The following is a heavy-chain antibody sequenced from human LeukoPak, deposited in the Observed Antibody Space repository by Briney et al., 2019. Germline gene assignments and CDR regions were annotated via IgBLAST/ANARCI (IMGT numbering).Heavy chain of an antibody. D-gene: IGHD2-21*02. CDR1: GGTFSSYA. CDR2: IIPIFGTA. CDR3: ARVQDCGGDCRTLYYGMDV. Sequence: RASVKVSCTASGGTFSSYAISWVRQAPGQGLEWMGGIIPIFGTANYAQKFQGRVTITADESTSTAYMELSSLRSEDTAVYYCARVQDCGGDCRTLYYGMDVWGQGTTVTVSS. V-gene: IGHV1-69*13. J-gene: IGHJ6*02.